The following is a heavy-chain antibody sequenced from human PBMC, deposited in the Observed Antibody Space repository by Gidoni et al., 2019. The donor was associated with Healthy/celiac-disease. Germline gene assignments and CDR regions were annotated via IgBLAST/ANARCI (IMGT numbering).Heavy chain of an antibody. CDR3: ASTSRGVRGVFEDY. CDR1: GGTFSSYT. V-gene: IGHV1-69*02. D-gene: IGHD3-10*01. CDR2: IIPILGIA. Sequence: QVQLVQSGAEVKKPGSSVKVSCKASGGTFSSYTISWVRQAPGQGLEWMGRIIPILGIANYAQKFQGRVTITADKSTSTAYMELSSLRSEDTAVYYCASTSRGVRGVFEDYWGQGTLVTVSS. J-gene: IGHJ4*02.